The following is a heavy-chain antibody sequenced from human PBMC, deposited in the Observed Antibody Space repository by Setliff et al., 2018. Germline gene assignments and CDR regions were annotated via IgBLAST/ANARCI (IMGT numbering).Heavy chain of an antibody. J-gene: IGHJ4*02. CDR2: IYTDNGNT. CDR1: GYTFSANA. V-gene: IGHV1-3*04. Sequence: ASVKVSCKASGYTFSANAIHWVRQAPGQRLEWMGFIYTDNGNTKYSKNFQDRVAITRDTSASTANMELSSLTSEDTAVYFCARGSRGFDYWGQGALVTVSS. CDR3: ARGSRGFDY.